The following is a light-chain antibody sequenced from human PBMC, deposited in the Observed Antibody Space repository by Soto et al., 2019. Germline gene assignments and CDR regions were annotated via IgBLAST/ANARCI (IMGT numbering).Light chain of an antibody. CDR1: SSDVGGYNY. Sequence: QSALTQPASVSGSPGQSITISCTGTSSDVGGYNYVSWYQQHPGKAPKLMIYDVTNRPSGVSNRFSGSKSGNTASLTISGLQAEDEAYYYCRSYTSSSTLVFGGGTKLTVL. CDR2: DVT. V-gene: IGLV2-14*01. J-gene: IGLJ2*01. CDR3: RSYTSSSTLV.